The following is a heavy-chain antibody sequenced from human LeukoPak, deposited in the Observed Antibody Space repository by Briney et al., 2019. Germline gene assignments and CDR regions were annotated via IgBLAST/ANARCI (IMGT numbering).Heavy chain of an antibody. CDR2: ISGSGGST. Sequence: GGSLRLSCAASGFTLSSYAMSWVRQAPGKGLKWVSAISGSGGSTYYADSVKGRFTISRDNSKNTLYLQMNSLRAEDTAVYYCAKDLGAMVTPDYWGQGTLVTVSS. V-gene: IGHV3-23*01. CDR3: AKDLGAMVTPDY. J-gene: IGHJ4*02. CDR1: GFTLSSYA. D-gene: IGHD5-18*01.